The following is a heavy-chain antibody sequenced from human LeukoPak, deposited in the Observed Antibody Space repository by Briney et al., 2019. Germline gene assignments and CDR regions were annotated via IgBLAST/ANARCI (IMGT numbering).Heavy chain of an antibody. Sequence: GGSLRLSCAASGXTVSSNYMSWVRQAPGKGLEWVSSIYSGGSTYYADSVKGRFTISRDNSKNTVYLQMNSLRAEDTAVYFCARVRLDRSERNLDAFENWGQGTLVTVSS. CDR3: ARVRLDRSERNLDAFEN. CDR1: GXTVSSNY. V-gene: IGHV3-53*01. J-gene: IGHJ3*02. D-gene: IGHD1-14*01. CDR2: IYSGGST.